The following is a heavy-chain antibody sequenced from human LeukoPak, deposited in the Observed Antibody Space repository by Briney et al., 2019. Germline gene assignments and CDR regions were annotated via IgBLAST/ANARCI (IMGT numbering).Heavy chain of an antibody. CDR2: TNPNSGGT. CDR3: AIGLPASIAARPNDAFDI. V-gene: IGHV1-2*02. D-gene: IGHD6-6*01. CDR1: VSTFTGYC. Sequence: GASVKVSLKSSVSTFTGYCMHWVRQAPGQGLEWVGWTNPNSGGTNYAQKFQGGVTMTRDTSISTAYMELSRLRSDETAVYYCAIGLPASIAARPNDAFDIWGQGTMVTVSS. J-gene: IGHJ3*02.